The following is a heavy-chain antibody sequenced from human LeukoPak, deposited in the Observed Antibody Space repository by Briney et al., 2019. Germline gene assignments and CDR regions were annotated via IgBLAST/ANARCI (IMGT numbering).Heavy chain of an antibody. Sequence: GGSLRLSCAASGFTFSSYAMHWVRQAPGKGLEWVAVISYDGSKKYYADSVKGRFTISRDNSKNTLYLQMNSLRAEDTAVYYCASQDWGQGTLVTVSS. CDR3: ASQD. V-gene: IGHV3-30-3*01. J-gene: IGHJ4*02. CDR1: GFTFSSYA. CDR2: ISYDGSKK.